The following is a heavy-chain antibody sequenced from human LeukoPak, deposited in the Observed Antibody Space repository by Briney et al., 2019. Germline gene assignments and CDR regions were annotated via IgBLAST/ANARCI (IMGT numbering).Heavy chain of an antibody. CDR1: GFTFSTYT. J-gene: IGHJ5*02. V-gene: IGHV3-64*01. CDR2: ISGNGGSR. CDR3: AKKYSTGLDP. Sequence: SGGSLRLTCAASGFTFSTYTMHWVRQAPGKGLEYVSSISGNGGSREYANSVKGRFTISRDNSKNTLYLQMNSLRAEDTAVYYCAKKYSTGLDPWGQGTLVTVSS. D-gene: IGHD2/OR15-2a*01.